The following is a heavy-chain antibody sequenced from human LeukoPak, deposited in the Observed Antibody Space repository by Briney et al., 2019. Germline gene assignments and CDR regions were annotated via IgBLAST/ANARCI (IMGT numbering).Heavy chain of an antibody. Sequence: SETLSLTCDVSGGSLSGHYWSWIRQPPGKGLEWIGEISHSGSTRYNPSLQSRVTVSIDTSKKQFSLNLKSVTAADTAVYYCARGYGDYIDHWGQGALVTVSS. CDR1: GGSLSGHY. CDR3: ARGYGDYIDH. J-gene: IGHJ4*02. D-gene: IGHD4-17*01. V-gene: IGHV4-34*01. CDR2: ISHSGST.